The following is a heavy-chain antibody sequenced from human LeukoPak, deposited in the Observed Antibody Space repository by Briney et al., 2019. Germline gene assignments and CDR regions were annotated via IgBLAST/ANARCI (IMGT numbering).Heavy chain of an antibody. J-gene: IGHJ6*02. D-gene: IGHD1-26*01. V-gene: IGHV3-64*01. CDR2: ISSNGGST. CDR3: ARVGQLPNSFSYSGMDV. CDR1: GFTFSSYA. Sequence: PGGSLRLSCAASGFTFSSYAMHWVRQAPGKGLEYVSAISSNGGSTYYANSVKGRFTISRENSKNTLYLQMGSLRAEYMAVYYCARVGQLPNSFSYSGMDVWGPGTPVTVSS.